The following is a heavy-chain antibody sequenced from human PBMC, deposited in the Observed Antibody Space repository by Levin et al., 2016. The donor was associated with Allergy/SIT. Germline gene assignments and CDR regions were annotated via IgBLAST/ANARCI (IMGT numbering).Heavy chain of an antibody. D-gene: IGHD2-15*01. J-gene: IGHJ3*02. V-gene: IGHV6-1*01. CDR1: GDSVSTNSAA. CDR2: IYYRSRWYN. Sequence: SQTLSLTCAISGDSVSTNSAAWNWIRQSPSRGLEWLGRIYYRSRWYNHYAESVKSRITINPDTSKNQFSLQLNSVTPEDTAVYYCARVDSSGSLVFDIWGQGTMVTVSS. CDR3: ARVDSSGSLVFDI.